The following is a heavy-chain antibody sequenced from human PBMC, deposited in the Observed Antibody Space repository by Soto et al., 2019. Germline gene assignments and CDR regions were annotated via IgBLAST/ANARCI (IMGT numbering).Heavy chain of an antibody. V-gene: IGHV4-59*08. J-gene: IGHJ4*02. CDR3: ARHEDGDYAGYFDY. Sequence: PSETLSLTCTVSGGSISSYYWSWIRQPPGKGLEWIGYIYYSGSTNYNPSLKSRVTISVDTSKNQFSLKLSSVTAADTVVYYCARHEDGDYAGYFDYWGQGTLVTVSS. CDR1: GGSISSYY. D-gene: IGHD4-17*01. CDR2: IYYSGST.